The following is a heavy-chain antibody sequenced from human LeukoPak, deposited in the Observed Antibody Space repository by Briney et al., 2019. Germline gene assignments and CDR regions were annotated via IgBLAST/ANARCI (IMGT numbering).Heavy chain of an antibody. CDR3: ARGVYGLEKWGLDY. J-gene: IGHJ4*02. CDR1: GGSISDYY. D-gene: IGHD3-10*01. Sequence: PSETLSLTCTVSGGSISDYYWSWIRQHPGKGLEWIGYIYHSGSAYYNPSLKSRVTISVDTSKSQFSLNVASVTAADTAVYYCARGVYGLEKWGLDYWGQGTLVTVSS. CDR2: IYHSGSA. V-gene: IGHV4-31*03.